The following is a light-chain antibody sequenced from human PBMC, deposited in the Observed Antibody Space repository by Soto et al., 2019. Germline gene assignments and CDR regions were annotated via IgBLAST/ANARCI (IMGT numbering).Light chain of an antibody. CDR3: HQSGDSPT. V-gene: IGKV3-20*01. J-gene: IGKJ1*01. Sequence: EIVLTQSPGTLSLSPGERATLYCRSSQTVNANFLAWYQQKPGQAPRLLIYGVSNRAPGIPDRFSGSGSGTDITLTISRLEPEDFAVYYRHQSGDSPTFGQGTKVDIK. CDR1: QTVNANF. CDR2: GVS.